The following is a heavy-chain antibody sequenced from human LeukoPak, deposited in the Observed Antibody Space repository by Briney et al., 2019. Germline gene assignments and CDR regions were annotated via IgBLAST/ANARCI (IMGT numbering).Heavy chain of an antibody. CDR2: ISYDGSNK. V-gene: IGHV3-30*18. J-gene: IGHJ4*02. CDR3: AKDSGGYTYVFDY. D-gene: IGHD5-18*01. CDR1: GFTFSSHG. Sequence: GGSLRLSCAASGFTFSSHGMHWVRQAPGKRLEWVAVISYDGSNKYYADSVKGRFTISRDNSKNTLYLQMNSLRAEDTAVYYCAKDSGGYTYVFDYWGQGTLVTVSS.